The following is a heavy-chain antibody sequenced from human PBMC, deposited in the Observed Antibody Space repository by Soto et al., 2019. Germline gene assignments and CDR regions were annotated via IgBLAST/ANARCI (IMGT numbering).Heavy chain of an antibody. CDR3: DRDREGRYIVATTIFDY. J-gene: IGHJ4*02. D-gene: IGHD5-12*01. CDR1: GYTFTSYY. CDR2: INPSGGST. V-gene: IGHV1-46*03. Sequence: DSVKVSCKASGYTFTSYYMHWVRQAPGQGLEWMGIINPSGGSTSYAQKFQGRVTMTRDTSTSTVYMELSSLRSEDTDVYYCDRDREGRYIVATTIFDYWGQGNLVSVS.